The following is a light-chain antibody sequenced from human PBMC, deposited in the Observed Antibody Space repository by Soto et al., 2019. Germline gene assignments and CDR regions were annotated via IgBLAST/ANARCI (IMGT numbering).Light chain of an antibody. V-gene: IGKV2-28*01. J-gene: IGKJ4*01. CDR3: IQASLT. Sequence: DIVMTQSPLSLPVTPGEPASISCRSSQSLLHSNGYNYLDWYLQKPGQSPQLLIYLGSNRASGVPDRFSGSGSGPDVTLTTSRVESEDVGVYYCIQASLTFGGGTKVEIK. CDR2: LGS. CDR1: QSLLHSNGYNY.